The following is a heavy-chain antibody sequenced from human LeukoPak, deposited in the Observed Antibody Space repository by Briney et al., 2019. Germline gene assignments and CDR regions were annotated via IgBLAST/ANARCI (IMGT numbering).Heavy chain of an antibody. V-gene: IGHV3-74*01. CDR2: INSDGSST. D-gene: IGHD6-13*01. Sequence: PGGSLRLSCAGSGFTFSHHWMHWVRQVPGKGLVWVSRINSDGSSTTYADSVKGRFTISRDNARNTLYLQMNSLRAEDTAVHYCARATSYSNYGMDVWGQGTTVTVSS. CDR1: GFTFSHHW. CDR3: ARATSYSNYGMDV. J-gene: IGHJ6*02.